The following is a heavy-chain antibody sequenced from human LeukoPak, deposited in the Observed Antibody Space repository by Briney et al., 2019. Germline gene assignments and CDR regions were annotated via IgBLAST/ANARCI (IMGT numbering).Heavy chain of an antibody. CDR2: TYYRSKWYN. Sequence: RTPSLTPALSVDSVSSNSAAWNWTRHSPSRGLEWLGRTYYRSKWYNDYAVLVKSRITINPGTSKDQFSLQLNSVTPEDTAGYYCARVGLDCSSTSCRDYWGQGTLVTVSS. V-gene: IGHV6-1*01. CDR3: ARVGLDCSSTSCRDY. CDR1: VDSVSSNSAA. D-gene: IGHD2-2*01. J-gene: IGHJ4*02.